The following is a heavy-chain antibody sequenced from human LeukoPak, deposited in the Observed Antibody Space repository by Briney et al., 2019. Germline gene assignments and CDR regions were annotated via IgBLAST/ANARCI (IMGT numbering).Heavy chain of an antibody. D-gene: IGHD3-22*01. CDR3: ARFGTYYYDSSGYYFDY. J-gene: IGHJ4*02. V-gene: IGHV3-48*04. CDR2: ISSSSSTI. CDR1: GFTFSSYS. Sequence: GSLRLSCAASGFTFSSYSMNWVRQAPGKGLEWVSYISSSSSTIYYADSVRGRFTISRDNAKNSLYLQMNSLRAEDTALYYCARFGTYYYDSSGYYFDYWGQGTLVTVSS.